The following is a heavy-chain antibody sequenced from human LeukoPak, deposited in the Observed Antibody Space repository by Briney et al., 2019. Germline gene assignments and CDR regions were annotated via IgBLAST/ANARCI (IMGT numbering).Heavy chain of an antibody. D-gene: IGHD3-10*01. CDR3: AREKFADGYFQH. V-gene: IGHV3-21*01. J-gene: IGHJ1*01. CDR2: INSNSNYI. CDR1: GFTVSDS. Sequence: GGSLRLSCAASGFTVSDSMNWVRQAPGKGLEWASSINSNSNYIYYADSVKGRFTISRDNAKDSLYLQMNSLRAEDTAVYYCAREKFADGYFQHWGQGTLVTVSS.